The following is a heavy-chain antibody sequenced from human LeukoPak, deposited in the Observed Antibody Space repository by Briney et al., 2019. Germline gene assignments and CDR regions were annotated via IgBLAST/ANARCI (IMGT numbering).Heavy chain of an antibody. J-gene: IGHJ4*02. CDR2: INPNSGGT. CDR1: GYTFTGYY. V-gene: IGHV1-2*02. CDR3: ARPIRYSSGWYGY. D-gene: IGHD6-19*01. Sequence: ASVKVSCKASGYTFTGYYMHWVRQAPGQGLEWMRWINPNSGGTNYAQKFQGRVTMTRDTSISTAYMELSRLRSDDTAVYYCARPIRYSSGWYGYWGQGTLVTVSS.